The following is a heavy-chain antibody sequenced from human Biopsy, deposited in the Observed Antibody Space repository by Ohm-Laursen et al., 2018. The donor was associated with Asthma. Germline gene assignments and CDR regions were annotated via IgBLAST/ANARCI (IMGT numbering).Heavy chain of an antibody. CDR1: GDILSSSG. CDR2: VIPIYGTT. Sequence: GSSVKVSCKAHGDILSSSGIKWVRQAPGQGLEWMGGVIPIYGTTHTAQKFQGRVTITTDDSTSTAYMELPRLRNEDTAVYDCERGGDYGGRRHHNWLDLWGQGTPVTVSS. J-gene: IGHJ6*02. D-gene: IGHD4-23*01. CDR3: ERGGDYGGRRHHNWLDL. V-gene: IGHV1-69*05.